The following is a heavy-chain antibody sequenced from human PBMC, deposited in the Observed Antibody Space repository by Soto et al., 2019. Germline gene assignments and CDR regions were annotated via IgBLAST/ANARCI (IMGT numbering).Heavy chain of an antibody. J-gene: IGHJ3*02. D-gene: IGHD3-16*02. CDR3: ASLSLGELSTGDAFDI. CDR2: IWYDGSNK. Sequence: QVQLVESGGGVVQPGRSLRLSCAASGFTFSSYGMHWVRQAPGKGLEWVAVIWYDGSNKYYADSVKGRFTISRDNSKNTLYLQMSSLRAEDTAVYYCASLSLGELSTGDAFDIWGQGTMVTVSS. V-gene: IGHV3-33*01. CDR1: GFTFSSYG.